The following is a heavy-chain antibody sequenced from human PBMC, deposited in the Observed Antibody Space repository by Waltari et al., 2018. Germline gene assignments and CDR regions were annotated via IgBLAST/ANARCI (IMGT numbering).Heavy chain of an antibody. J-gene: IGHJ6*03. CDR2: IYSGGST. Sequence: EVQLVETGGGLIQPGGSLRLSCAASGFPVSSNYMSWVRKAPGKGLEWVSVIYSGGSTYYADSVKGRFTISRDNSKNTLYLQMNSLRAEDTAVYYCARDALGDYYYYYMDVWGKGTTVTVSS. CDR1: GFPVSSNY. CDR3: ARDALGDYYYYYMDV. V-gene: IGHV3-53*02.